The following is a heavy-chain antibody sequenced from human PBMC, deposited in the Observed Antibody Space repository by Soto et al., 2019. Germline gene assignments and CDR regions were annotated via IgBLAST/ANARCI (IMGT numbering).Heavy chain of an antibody. D-gene: IGHD6-13*01. Sequence: ASVKXSCKASGYTFTSYAMHWVRQAPGQRLEWMGWINAGNGNTKYSQKFQGRVTITRNTSASTAYMELSSLRSEDTAVYYCASTDPYSSSWYDDAFDIWGQGTMVTVSS. J-gene: IGHJ3*02. CDR3: ASTDPYSSSWYDDAFDI. V-gene: IGHV1-3*01. CDR2: INAGNGNT. CDR1: GYTFTSYA.